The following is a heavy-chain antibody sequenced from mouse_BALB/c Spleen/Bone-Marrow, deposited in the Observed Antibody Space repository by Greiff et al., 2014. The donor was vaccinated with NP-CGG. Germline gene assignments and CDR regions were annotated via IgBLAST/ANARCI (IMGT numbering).Heavy chain of an antibody. J-gene: IGHJ3*01. CDR1: GYTFTNYW. CDR3: ARNWDWVFAY. CDR2: IYPGNNDA. Sequence: EVKLMESGTVLARPGASLRMSCKASGYTFTNYWINWIKQRPGQGLEWIGAIYPGNNDAKYTQKFKAKAKLTAVTSTSTADMELSSLTNEDSAVYYCARNWDWVFAYWGQGTLVIVSA. D-gene: IGHD4-1*01. V-gene: IGHV1-5*01.